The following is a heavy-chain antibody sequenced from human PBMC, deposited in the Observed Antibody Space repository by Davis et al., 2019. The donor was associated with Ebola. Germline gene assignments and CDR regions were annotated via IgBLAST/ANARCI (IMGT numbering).Heavy chain of an antibody. CDR1: GFTFSTYG. CDR3: VKGPFCSGGTCYSRYYLIAKYAMDV. D-gene: IGHD2-15*01. CDR2: ISYDGTSK. J-gene: IGHJ6*02. V-gene: IGHV3-30*18. Sequence: GESLKISCAASGFTFSTYGMHWVRQAPGKGLEWVSFISYDGTSKYYSDSVKGRFTISRDDSKNTLYLQMNSLRVDDTAVYFCVKGPFCSGGTCYSRYYLIAKYAMDVWGQGTTVIVSS.